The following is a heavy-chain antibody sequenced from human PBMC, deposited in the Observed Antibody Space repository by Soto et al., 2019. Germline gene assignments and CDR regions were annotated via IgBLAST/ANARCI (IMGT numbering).Heavy chain of an antibody. V-gene: IGHV1-69*12. CDR3: ARDRFDYYGSGSYDLDY. J-gene: IGHJ4*02. CDR1: GGTFSSYA. Sequence: QVQLVQSGAEVKKPGSSVKVSCKASGGTFSSYAISWVRQAPGQGLEWMGGIIPIFGTANYAQKFQGRVTITADESTSTAYMELSSLRSEDTAVYYCARDRFDYYGSGSYDLDYWGQGTLVTVSS. CDR2: IIPIFGTA. D-gene: IGHD3-10*01.